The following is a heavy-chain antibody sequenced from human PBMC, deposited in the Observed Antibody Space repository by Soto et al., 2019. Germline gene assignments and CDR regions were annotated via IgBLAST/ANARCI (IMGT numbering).Heavy chain of an antibody. CDR2: IYSGGST. V-gene: IGHV3-66*01. CDR1: GFTVSSNY. CDR3: ARVSWSGYYDGWFDP. D-gene: IGHD3-3*01. Sequence: GGSLRLSCAASGFTVSSNYMSWVRQAPGKGLEWVSVIYSGGSTYYADSVKGRFTISRDNSKNTLYLQMNSLRAEDTAVYYCARVSWSGYYDGWFDPWGQGTLVTVSS. J-gene: IGHJ5*02.